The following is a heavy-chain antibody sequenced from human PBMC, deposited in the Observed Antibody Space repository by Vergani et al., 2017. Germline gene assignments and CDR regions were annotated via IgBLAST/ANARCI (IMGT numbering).Heavy chain of an antibody. D-gene: IGHD4-23*01. CDR1: GFPFSSHG. J-gene: IGHJ4*02. V-gene: IGHV3-23*01. CDR3: AKDRYGGNSMDYFDY. CDR2: ISSGGDYT. Sequence: EAQLLESGGGLVQPGGSLRLSCVASGFPFSSHGMSWVRQTPGKGPEWVSCISSGGDYTYYSDSVKGRFSVSRDNSKNTLYLQINSLRAEDTAVYFCAKDRYGGNSMDYFDYWGQGTLVTVSS.